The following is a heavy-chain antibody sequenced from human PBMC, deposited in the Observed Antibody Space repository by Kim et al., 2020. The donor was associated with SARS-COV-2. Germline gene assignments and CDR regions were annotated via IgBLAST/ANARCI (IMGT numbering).Heavy chain of an antibody. Sequence: SVKGRFTISRDNAKSSLSLQMNSLRAEDTAVYYCARSLYCSSTSCFCGMDVWGQGTTVTVSS. D-gene: IGHD2-2*01. J-gene: IGHJ6*02. CDR3: ARSLYCSSTSCFCGMDV. V-gene: IGHV3-48*03.